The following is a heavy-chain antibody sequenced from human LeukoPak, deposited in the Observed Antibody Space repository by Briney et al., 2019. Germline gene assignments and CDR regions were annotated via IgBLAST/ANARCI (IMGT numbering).Heavy chain of an antibody. CDR3: ARESYCGGDCYSDYYYYYGMDV. J-gene: IGHJ6*02. CDR1: GGSISSSSYY. CDR2: IYYSGST. Sequence: SETLSLTCTVSGGSISSSSYYWGWIRQPPGKGLEWIGSIYYSGSTYYNPSLKSRVTISVDTSKNQFSLKLGSVTAADTAVYYCARESYCGGDCYSDYYYYYGMDVWGQGTLVTVSS. D-gene: IGHD2-21*02. V-gene: IGHV4-39*07.